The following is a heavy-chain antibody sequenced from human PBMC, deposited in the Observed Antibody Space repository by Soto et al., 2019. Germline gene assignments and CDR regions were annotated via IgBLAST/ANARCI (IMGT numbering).Heavy chain of an antibody. CDR1: GYTFTGYA. CDR2: INAGNGNT. J-gene: IGHJ4*02. CDR3: ARAVAVPADFDY. V-gene: IGHV1-3*05. Sequence: QVQLVQSGAEEKKPGASVKVSCKASGYTFTGYAMHWVRQAPGQRREWMGWINAGNGNTKYSPKFQGRVTITRDTSASTAYMELSSLRSEDTAVYYCARAVAVPADFDYWGQGTLVTVSS. D-gene: IGHD6-19*01.